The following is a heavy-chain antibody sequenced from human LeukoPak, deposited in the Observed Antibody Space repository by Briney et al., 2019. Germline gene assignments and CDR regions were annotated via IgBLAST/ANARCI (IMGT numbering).Heavy chain of an antibody. CDR1: GFTASNNY. CDR3: AKNAGYSYGLYYFDY. D-gene: IGHD5-18*01. V-gene: IGHV3-23*01. J-gene: IGHJ4*02. Sequence: GGSLRLSCTVSGFTASNNYMSWVRQAPGKGLEWVSSLISSGATTYYADSVKGRFTISRDNSKNTVHLQMDSLRAEDSAVYYCAKNAGYSYGLYYFDYWGQGTLVTVSS. CDR2: LISSGATT.